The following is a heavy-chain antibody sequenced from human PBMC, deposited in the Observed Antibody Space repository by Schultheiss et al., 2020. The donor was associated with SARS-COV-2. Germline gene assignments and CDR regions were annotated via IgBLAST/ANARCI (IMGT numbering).Heavy chain of an antibody. D-gene: IGHD3-10*01. V-gene: IGHV1-69*05. CDR3: ARETGRYYYGSGSYYKGSDYYYGMDV. Sequence: SVKVSCKASGGTFSSYAISLVRQAPGQGLEWMGGIIPIFGTANYAQKFQGRVTMTRDTSTSTVYMELSRLRSDDTAVYYCARETGRYYYGSGSYYKGSDYYYGMDVWGQGTTVTVSS. CDR1: GGTFSSYA. CDR2: IIPIFGTA. J-gene: IGHJ6*02.